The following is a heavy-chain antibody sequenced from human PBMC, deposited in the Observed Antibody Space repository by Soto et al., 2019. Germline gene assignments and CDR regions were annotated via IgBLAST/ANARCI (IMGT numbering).Heavy chain of an antibody. J-gene: IGHJ4*02. CDR3: ARGAGADFDY. V-gene: IGHV4-34*01. CDR2: INHSGST. Sequence: QVQLQQWGAGLLKPSETLSLTCAVYGGSFSGYYWSWIRPPPGKGLEWIGEINHSGSTNYNPSLRSRVTISVDTSKNQFSLKLSSVTAADTAVYYCARGAGADFDYSGQGTLVTVSS. CDR1: GGSFSGYY. D-gene: IGHD6-19*01.